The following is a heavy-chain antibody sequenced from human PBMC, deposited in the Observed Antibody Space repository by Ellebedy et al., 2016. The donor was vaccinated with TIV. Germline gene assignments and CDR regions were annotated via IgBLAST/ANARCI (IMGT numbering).Heavy chain of an antibody. D-gene: IGHD3-9*01. V-gene: IGHV4-34*01. J-gene: IGHJ4*02. CDR1: GGSFSGYY. CDR2: INHSGGT. CDR3: ARGHVLRYFDWLWGLDY. Sequence: MPSETLSLTCAVYGGSFSGYYWSWIRQPPGKGLEWIGEINHSGGTNYNSSLKSRVTISVDTSKNQFSLKLSSVTAADTAVYDCARGHVLRYFDWLWGLDYWGQGTLVTVSS.